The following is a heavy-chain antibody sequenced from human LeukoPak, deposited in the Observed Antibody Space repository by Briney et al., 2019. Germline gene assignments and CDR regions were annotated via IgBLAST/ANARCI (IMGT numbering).Heavy chain of an antibody. CDR1: GFTFSSYS. V-gene: IGHV3-21*01. D-gene: IGHD3-3*01. J-gene: IGHJ3*02. CDR3: AMTYYDFWSGYHDAFDI. CDR2: ISSSSSYI. Sequence: GGSLRLSCAASGFTFSSYSMNWVRQAPGKGLEWVSSISSSSSYIYYADSVKGRFAISRDNAKNSLYLQMNSLRAEDTAVYYCAMTYYDFWSGYHDAFDIWGQGTMVTVSS.